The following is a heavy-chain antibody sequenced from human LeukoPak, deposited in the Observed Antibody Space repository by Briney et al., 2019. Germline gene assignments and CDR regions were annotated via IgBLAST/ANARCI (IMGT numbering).Heavy chain of an antibody. Sequence: PGGSLRLSCAASGFTFSSYGMHWVRQAPGKGLEWVAVISYDGSNKYYADSVKGRFTISRDNSKNTLYLQMNSLRAEDTAVYYCARDSGSSSGWYFDYWGQGTLVTVSS. CDR3: ARDSGSSSGWYFDY. J-gene: IGHJ4*02. CDR2: ISYDGSNK. D-gene: IGHD6-19*01. V-gene: IGHV3-30*03. CDR1: GFTFSSYG.